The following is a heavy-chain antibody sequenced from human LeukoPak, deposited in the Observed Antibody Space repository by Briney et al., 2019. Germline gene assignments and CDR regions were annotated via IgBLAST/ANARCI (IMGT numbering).Heavy chain of an antibody. CDR1: GFTFSSYW. V-gene: IGHV3-7*01. Sequence: GGSLRLSCAASGFTFSSYWMSWVRQAPGKGLEWVANIKQDGSEKYYVDSVKGRFTISRDNAKNSLYLQMNSLRAEDTAVYYCARAGWFGELFSYYYMDVWGKGTTVTISS. CDR3: ARAGWFGELFSYYYMDV. D-gene: IGHD3-10*01. J-gene: IGHJ6*03. CDR2: IKQDGSEK.